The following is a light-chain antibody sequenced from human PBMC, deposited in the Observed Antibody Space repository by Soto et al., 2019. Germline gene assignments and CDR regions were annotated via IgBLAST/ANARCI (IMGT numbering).Light chain of an antibody. Sequence: QSALTQHPSVSGSPGQSVTISCTGTSSDVGSYNRVSWYQQPPGTALQLMIYEVSNRPSGVPDRSSGYKSGNTASLTISGLPVEDEADYYCSLYTSSSTWVFGGGTKLTVL. J-gene: IGLJ3*02. V-gene: IGLV2-18*01. CDR3: SLYTSSSTWV. CDR2: EVS. CDR1: SSDVGSYNR.